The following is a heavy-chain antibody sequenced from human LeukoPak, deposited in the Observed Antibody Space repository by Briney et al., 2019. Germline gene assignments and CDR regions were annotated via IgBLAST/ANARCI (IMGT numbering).Heavy chain of an antibody. CDR1: GFTFSSYS. CDR2: ISSSSSYI. J-gene: IGHJ4*02. D-gene: IGHD2-2*01. V-gene: IGHV3-21*01. Sequence: PGGSLRLSCAASGFTFSSYSMNWVRQAPGKGLEWVSSISSSSSYIYYADSVKGRFTISRDNAKNSLYLQMNSLRAEDTAVYYCARDRVVPAAEGSYYFDYWGQGTLVTVSS. CDR3: ARDRVVPAAEGSYYFDY.